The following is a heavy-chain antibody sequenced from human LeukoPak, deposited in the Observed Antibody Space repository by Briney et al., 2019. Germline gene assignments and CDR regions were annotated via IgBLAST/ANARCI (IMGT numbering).Heavy chain of an antibody. Sequence: GGSLRLSCAASGFTVSSNYMSWVRQAPGKGLEWVSVIYSGGSTYYADSVKGRFTISRDNAKNSLYLQMNSLRAEDTAVYYCAREMPVSGYSSSWYGDYWGQGTLVTVSS. J-gene: IGHJ4*02. D-gene: IGHD6-13*01. CDR2: IYSGGST. V-gene: IGHV3-53*01. CDR3: AREMPVSGYSSSWYGDY. CDR1: GFTVSSNY.